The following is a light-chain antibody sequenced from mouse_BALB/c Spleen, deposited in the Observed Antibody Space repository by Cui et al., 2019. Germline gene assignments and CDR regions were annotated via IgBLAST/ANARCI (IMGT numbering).Light chain of an antibody. J-gene: IGKJ1*01. CDR3: QQRSSYPRT. Sequence: QIVITQSPAIMSASPGEKVTMTCSASSSVSYMYWYQQKPGSSPRLLIYDTSNLASGVPGRFSGSGSGTSYSLTISRMEAEDAATYYCQQRSSYPRTFGGGTKLEIK. CDR2: DTS. V-gene: IGKV4-55*01. CDR1: SSVSY.